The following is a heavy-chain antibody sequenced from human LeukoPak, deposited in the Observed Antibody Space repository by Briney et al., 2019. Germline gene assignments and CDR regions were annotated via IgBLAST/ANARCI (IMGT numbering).Heavy chain of an antibody. V-gene: IGHV3-23*01. CDR3: AKDNPRVGMKVPYYFDY. J-gene: IGHJ4*02. CDR2: ISGSGGST. D-gene: IGHD1-14*01. CDR1: GFTFSSYA. Sequence: PGGSLRLSCAASGFTFSSYAMSWVRQAPGKGLEWVSAISGSGGSTYYADSVKGRFTISRDNSKNTLYLQMNSLRAEDTAVYYCAKDNPRVGMKVPYYFDYWGQGTLVTVSS.